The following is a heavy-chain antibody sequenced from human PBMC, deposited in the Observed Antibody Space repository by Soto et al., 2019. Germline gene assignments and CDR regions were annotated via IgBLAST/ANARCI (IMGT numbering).Heavy chain of an antibody. Sequence: GGSLRLSCAASGFTFRSYAMSWVRQAPGQGLEWVSAISGSGGSTYYADSVKGRFTISRDNSMNTLYLQMNSLRAEDTAVYYCASAAREYYYYGMDVWGQGTTVTVSS. CDR3: ASAAREYYYYGMDV. CDR2: ISGSGGST. J-gene: IGHJ6*02. CDR1: GFTFRSYA. V-gene: IGHV3-23*01.